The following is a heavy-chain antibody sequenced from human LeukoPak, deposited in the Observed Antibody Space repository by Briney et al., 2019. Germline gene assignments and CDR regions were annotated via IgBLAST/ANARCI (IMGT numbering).Heavy chain of an antibody. J-gene: IGHJ6*02. CDR3: AKDQTYYYDSSGYYYVTPYYYGMDV. CDR1: GFTFTNYW. CDR2: SNSAGSST. Sequence: GGSLRLSCAASGFTFTNYWMHWVRQAPGKGLVWVSRSNSAGSSTTYADAVTGRFTISRDNSKNTLYLQMNSLRAEDTAVYYCAKDQTYYYDSSGYYYVTPYYYGMDVWGQGTTVTVSS. V-gene: IGHV3-74*01. D-gene: IGHD3-22*01.